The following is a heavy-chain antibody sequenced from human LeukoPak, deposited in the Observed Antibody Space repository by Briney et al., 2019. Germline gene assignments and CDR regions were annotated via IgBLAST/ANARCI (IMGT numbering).Heavy chain of an antibody. CDR1: GYSFTNNW. J-gene: IGHJ4*02. CDR3: ARLDSSSWYY. D-gene: IGHD6-13*01. Sequence: GESLKISCKGSGYSFTNNWIGCVRQMPGKGLEWMGIIFPGDSDTRYSPAFQGQVTISADKSISTAYLQCSSLKASDTAMYYCARLDSSSWYYWGQGTRASVSS. CDR2: IFPGDSDT. V-gene: IGHV5-51*01.